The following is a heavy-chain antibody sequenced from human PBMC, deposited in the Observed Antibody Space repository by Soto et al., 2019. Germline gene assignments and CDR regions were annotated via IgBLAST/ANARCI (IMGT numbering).Heavy chain of an antibody. CDR2: IKNRVDGGAA. CDR1: GVTFINAW. Sequence: AQLVEAGGDLVQPGGCLRLSCAVSGVTFINAWMSWVRQAPGKGLEWVGRIKNRVDGGAADYAAAVRGRFTISRDDSRDTLFLQMNSLEVEDTAVYYCTTDPGDYEDFWGQGTLVTVSS. V-gene: IGHV3-15*05. D-gene: IGHD4-17*01. J-gene: IGHJ4*02. CDR3: TTDPGDYEDF.